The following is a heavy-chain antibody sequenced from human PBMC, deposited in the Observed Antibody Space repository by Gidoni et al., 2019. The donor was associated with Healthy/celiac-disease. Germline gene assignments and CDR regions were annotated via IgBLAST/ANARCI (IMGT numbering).Heavy chain of an antibody. D-gene: IGHD2-15*01. J-gene: IGHJ4*02. Sequence: EVQLVESGGGLVKPGGSLRLSCAASGFTFSNAWLSWVRQAPGKGLEWVGRIKSKTDGGTTDYAAPVKGRFTISRDDSKNTLYLQMNSLKTEDTAVYYCTTDPVGYCSGGSCYGFDYWGQGTLVTVSS. CDR3: TTDPVGYCSGGSCYGFDY. CDR2: IKSKTDGGTT. CDR1: GFTFSNAW. V-gene: IGHV3-15*01.